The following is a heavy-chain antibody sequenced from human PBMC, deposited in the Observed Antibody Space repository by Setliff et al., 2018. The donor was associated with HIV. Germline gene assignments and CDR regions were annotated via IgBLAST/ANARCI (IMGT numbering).Heavy chain of an antibody. D-gene: IGHD3-10*01. J-gene: IGHJ6*03. CDR3: ARETYYGSGSYLPTEYYYYYMDV. Sequence: GASVKVSCKASGGTFSSFAISWVRQAPGQGLEWMGGIIPIFGTANYAQKFQGRVTITTDESTTTAYMELRSLRSEDTAVYYCARETYYGSGSYLPTEYYYYYMDVWGKGTTVPVSS. CDR2: IIPIFGTA. V-gene: IGHV1-69*05. CDR1: GGTFSSFA.